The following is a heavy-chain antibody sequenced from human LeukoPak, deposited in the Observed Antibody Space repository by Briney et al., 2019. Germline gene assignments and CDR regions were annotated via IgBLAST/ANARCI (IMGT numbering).Heavy chain of an antibody. Sequence: PGESLRISCQASGYKITSHWIAWVRQMPGKSPEWMGIIYPGDSDTRYSPSFQGQDTISADKSISTAYLQWSSLKASDTAMYYCARNYGMDVWGQGTTVTVSS. CDR3: ARNYGMDV. CDR2: IYPGDSDT. V-gene: IGHV5-51*01. CDR1: GYKITSHW. J-gene: IGHJ6*02.